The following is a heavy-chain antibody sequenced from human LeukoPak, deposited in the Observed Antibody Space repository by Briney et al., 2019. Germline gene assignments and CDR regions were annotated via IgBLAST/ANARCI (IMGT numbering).Heavy chain of an antibody. D-gene: IGHD6-13*01. V-gene: IGHV4-30-4*07. J-gene: IGHJ5*02. Sequence: TSETLSLTCAVSGGSISSGGYSWSWIRQPPGKGLEWIAYMYYTGNTYYNPSLKSRVTISVDTSKNQFSLKLSSVTAADTAMYYCARVLAAAGNNWFDPWGQGTLVTVSS. CDR2: MYYTGNT. CDR3: ARVLAAAGNNWFDP. CDR1: GGSISSGGYS.